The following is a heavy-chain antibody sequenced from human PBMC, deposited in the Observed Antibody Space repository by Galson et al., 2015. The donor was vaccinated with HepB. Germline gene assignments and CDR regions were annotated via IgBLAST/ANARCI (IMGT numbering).Heavy chain of an antibody. D-gene: IGHD2-21*01. V-gene: IGHV3-11*04. CDR2: ISRSSNII. J-gene: IGHJ5*02. Sequence: SLRLSCAASGFTFSDYRFNWIRQAPGKGLEWISYISRSSNIIHYADSVKGRFTISRDNAKNSPYLQMHSLRDEDTAVYYCARDCVGSYDWFSLWGQGSLV. CDR3: ARDCVGSYDWFSL. CDR1: GFTFSDYR.